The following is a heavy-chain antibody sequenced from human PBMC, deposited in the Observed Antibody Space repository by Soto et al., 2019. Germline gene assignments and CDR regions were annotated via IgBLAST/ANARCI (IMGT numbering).Heavy chain of an antibody. CDR2: FDPEDGET. D-gene: IGHD2-2*02. V-gene: IGHV1-24*01. J-gene: IGHJ5*02. Sequence: ASVKVSCKVSGYTLTELSMHWVRQAPGKGLEWMGGFDPEDGETIYAQKFQGRVTMTEDTSTDTAYMELSSLRSEDTAVYYCATDSPKYCSSTSCYKWGWFHPWCQGTLVTSPQ. CDR3: ATDSPKYCSSTSCYKWGWFHP. CDR1: GYTLTELS.